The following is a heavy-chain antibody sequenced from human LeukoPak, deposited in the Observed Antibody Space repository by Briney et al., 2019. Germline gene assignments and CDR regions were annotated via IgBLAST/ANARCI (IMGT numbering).Heavy chain of an antibody. Sequence: GGSLRLSCAASGFAFSSYGMHWVRQAPGKGLDWVALISSDGSSKYYADSVKGRFTISRDNSKNTLYLQMNSLRAEDTAVYYCARWSRRGSPKFDYWGQGTLVTVSS. V-gene: IGHV3-30*03. D-gene: IGHD2-15*01. J-gene: IGHJ4*02. CDR2: ISSDGSSK. CDR3: ARWSRRGSPKFDY. CDR1: GFAFSSYG.